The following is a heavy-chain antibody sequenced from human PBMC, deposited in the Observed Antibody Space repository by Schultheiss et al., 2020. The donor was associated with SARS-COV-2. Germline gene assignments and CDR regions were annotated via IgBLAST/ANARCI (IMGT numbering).Heavy chain of an antibody. D-gene: IGHD3-3*01. V-gene: IGHV3-48*04. CDR2: ISSSSSTI. CDR3: ASGFWSGYYGGPFDF. Sequence: GESLKISCAASGFTFSSYSMNWVRQAPGKGLEWVSYISSSSSTIYYADSVKGRFTISRDNAKNSLYLQMNSLRAEDTAVYYCASGFWSGYYGGPFDFWGQGTLVTVSS. J-gene: IGHJ4*02. CDR1: GFTFSSYS.